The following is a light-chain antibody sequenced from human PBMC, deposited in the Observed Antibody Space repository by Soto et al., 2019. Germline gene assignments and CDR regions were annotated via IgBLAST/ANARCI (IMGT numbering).Light chain of an antibody. Sequence: DIQMTQSPSTLSASVGDRVTITCRASQSISSWLAWYQQKPGKAPKLLIYDASSLESGVPSRFSGSGSGTEFTLTISSLQPDDFATYHCQQLWTFGQGTKLEIK. J-gene: IGKJ2*02. CDR1: QSISSW. CDR2: DAS. CDR3: QQLWT. V-gene: IGKV1-5*01.